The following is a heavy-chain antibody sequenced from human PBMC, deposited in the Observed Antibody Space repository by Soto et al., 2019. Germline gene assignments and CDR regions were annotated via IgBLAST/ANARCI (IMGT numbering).Heavy chain of an antibody. CDR1: GFTFSSYG. J-gene: IGHJ4*02. CDR2: ISYDGSNK. Sequence: QVQRVESGGGVVQPGRSLGLSCAASGFTFSSYGMHWIRQAPGKGLEWVAVISYDGSNKYYADSVKGRFTISRDNSKNTLYLQMNSLRAEDTAVYYCAKDRGYDSSGYNDYWGQGTLVTVSS. CDR3: AKDRGYDSSGYNDY. V-gene: IGHV3-30*18. D-gene: IGHD3-22*01.